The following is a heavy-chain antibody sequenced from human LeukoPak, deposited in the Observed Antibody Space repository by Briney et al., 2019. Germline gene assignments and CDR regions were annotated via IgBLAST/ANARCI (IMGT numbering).Heavy chain of an antibody. D-gene: IGHD6-19*01. CDR3: ARHEQWTTENFDY. J-gene: IGHJ4*02. Sequence: KSSETLSLTCTVSGGSISSSSYYWGWIRQPPGKGLEWIGSIYYSGSTYYNPSLKSRVAISVDTSKNQFSLKLSSVTAADTAVYYCARHEQWTTENFDYWGQGTLVTVSS. CDR2: IYYSGST. V-gene: IGHV4-39*01. CDR1: GGSISSSSYY.